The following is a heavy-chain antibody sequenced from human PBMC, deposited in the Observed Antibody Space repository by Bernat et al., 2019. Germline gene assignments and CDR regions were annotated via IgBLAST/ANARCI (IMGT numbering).Heavy chain of an antibody. CDR1: GFTFRSSW. D-gene: IGHD1-26*01. CDR3: ASGSYFFGRDY. V-gene: IGHV3-74*01. Sequence: EVQLVESGGGLVQPGGSLRLSCAASGFTFRSSWMHWVRQVPGKGLVWVSRTNGDGSSTSYADSVKGRFTISRDNAKSTLYLQMDSLRAEDTAVYYCASGSYFFGRDYWGQGTLVTVSS. J-gene: IGHJ4*02. CDR2: TNGDGSST.